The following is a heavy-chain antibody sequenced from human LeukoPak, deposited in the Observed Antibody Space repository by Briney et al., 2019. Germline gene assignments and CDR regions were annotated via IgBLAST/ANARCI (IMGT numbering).Heavy chain of an antibody. CDR2: IFNSAIT. CDR1: GDSISSYY. D-gene: IGHD3-3*01. CDR3: ARAFTKNDAFDI. J-gene: IGHJ3*02. Sequence: SETLSLTCSVSGDSISSYYWTWIRQPPGKGLEWIGYIFNSAITSYNPSPKSRVTISVDTSKNQFSLKLSSVTAADTAVYYCARAFTKNDAFDIWGQGTMVTVSS. V-gene: IGHV4-59*01.